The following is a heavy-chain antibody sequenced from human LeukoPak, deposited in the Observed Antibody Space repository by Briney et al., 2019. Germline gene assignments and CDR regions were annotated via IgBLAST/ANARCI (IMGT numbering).Heavy chain of an antibody. Sequence: PSETLSLTCTVSGGSMSSYYWSWIRQPPGKGLEWIGYIFYSGSTNYNASLKSRVTISVDTSKNHFSLKLSSVTAADTAVYYCARAWGIAVTRERYYGMDVWGQGTTVTVSS. CDR2: IFYSGST. D-gene: IGHD6-19*01. CDR1: GGSMSSYY. V-gene: IGHV4-59*01. J-gene: IGHJ6*02. CDR3: ARAWGIAVTRERYYGMDV.